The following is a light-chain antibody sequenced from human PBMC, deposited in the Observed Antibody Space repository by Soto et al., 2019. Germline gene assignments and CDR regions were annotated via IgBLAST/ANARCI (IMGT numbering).Light chain of an antibody. V-gene: IGKV3-15*01. CDR2: GAS. J-gene: IGKJ1*01. CDR3: QQHNNWPPWT. Sequence: EIVMTQSPATLSVSPGERATLSCRASQSVTINLAWYQQKPGQAPRLLMYGASTRATGIPDRFSGSGSGTEFTLTISSLQSEDFAVYYCQQHNNWPPWTFGQGTKVEIK. CDR1: QSVTIN.